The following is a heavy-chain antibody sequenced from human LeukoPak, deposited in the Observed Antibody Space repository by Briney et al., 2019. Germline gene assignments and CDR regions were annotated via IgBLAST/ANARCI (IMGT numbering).Heavy chain of an antibody. J-gene: IGHJ4*02. CDR1: GFTFSDYY. Sequence: GGSLRLSCAASGFTFSDYYMSWIRQAPGKGLEWVSYISSSGTTIYYADSVKGRFTISRDNAKNSLYLQMNSPSAEDTAVYYCARRRDSGSLQHFDYWGQGTLVTVSS. CDR3: ARRRDSGSLQHFDY. D-gene: IGHD1-26*01. CDR2: ISSSGTTI. V-gene: IGHV3-11*01.